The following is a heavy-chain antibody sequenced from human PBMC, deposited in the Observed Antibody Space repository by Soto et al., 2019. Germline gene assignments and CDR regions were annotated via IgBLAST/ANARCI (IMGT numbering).Heavy chain of an antibody. J-gene: IGHJ4*02. V-gene: IGHV4-38-2*02. CDR2: IYPSVSS. Sequence: ETLSLTCSVSGFAISRGDYWSWVRQPPGKGLEWIGSIYPSVSSYHNPSLATRLRLSIDTSKNQFTLNLTSVTAADTALYFCAREKVGTTFFDNWGQGIQVTVSS. CDR3: AREKVGTTFFDN. CDR1: GFAISRGDY. D-gene: IGHD1-1*01.